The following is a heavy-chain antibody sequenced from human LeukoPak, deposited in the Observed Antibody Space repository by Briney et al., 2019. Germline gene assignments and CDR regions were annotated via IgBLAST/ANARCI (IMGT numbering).Heavy chain of an antibody. D-gene: IGHD3-22*01. Sequence: GGSLRLSCAVSGVTLSNYGMSWVRQAPGKGLEWVAGISDSGGRTNYADSVKGRFTISRDNPKNTLYLQVNSLSAEDTAVYFCAKRGVVIRVILVGFHKEAYYFDSWGQGALVTVSS. V-gene: IGHV3-23*01. CDR3: AKRGVVIRVILVGFHKEAYYFDS. CDR1: GVTLSNYG. J-gene: IGHJ4*02. CDR2: ISDSGGRT.